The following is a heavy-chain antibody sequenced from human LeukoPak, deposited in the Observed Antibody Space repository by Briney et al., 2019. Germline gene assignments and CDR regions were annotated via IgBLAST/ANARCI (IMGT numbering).Heavy chain of an antibody. J-gene: IGHJ3*01. Sequence: TSETLSLTCAVYGGSFSGYYWSWIRQPPGKGLEWIGYIYYRGNTKYNPSLRSRVTISIDTSKNQFSLKLTSVTAADTAMYYCARPKSAAGTVHDLDAFDVWGQGTMVTVSS. CDR3: ARPKSAAGTVHDLDAFDV. V-gene: IGHV4-59*08. CDR1: GGSFSGYY. CDR2: IYYRGNT. D-gene: IGHD6-13*01.